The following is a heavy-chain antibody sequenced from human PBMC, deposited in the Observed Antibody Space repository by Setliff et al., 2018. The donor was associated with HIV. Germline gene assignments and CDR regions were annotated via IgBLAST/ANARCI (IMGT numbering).Heavy chain of an antibody. Sequence: SETLSLTCSVSGVSMTNNYWTWIRQSPGKGLEWIGYVHYSGNTRYNPSLKSRVTISVDTSKNQFSLKLSSVTAADTAVYYCARLVVRGVIINLYAFDIWGQGTMVTVSS. D-gene: IGHD3-10*01. V-gene: IGHV4-59*08. CDR3: ARLVVRGVIINLYAFDI. CDR1: GVSMTNNY. J-gene: IGHJ3*02. CDR2: VHYSGNT.